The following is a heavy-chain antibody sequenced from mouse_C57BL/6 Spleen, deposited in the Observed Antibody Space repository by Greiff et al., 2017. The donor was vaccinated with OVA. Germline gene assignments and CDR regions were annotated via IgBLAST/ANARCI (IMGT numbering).Heavy chain of an antibody. CDR3: ARRGGYEDYYNMDD. J-gene: IGHJ4*01. Sequence: QVQLQQSGPELVKPGASVKISCKASGYAFSSSWMNWVKQRPGKGLEWIGRIYPGDGDTNYNGKFKGKATLTADKSSSTAYMQLSSLTSEDSAVYFCARRGGYEDYYNMDDWGQGTSVTVSS. CDR1: GYAFSSSW. CDR2: IYPGDGDT. D-gene: IGHD2-2*01. V-gene: IGHV1-82*01.